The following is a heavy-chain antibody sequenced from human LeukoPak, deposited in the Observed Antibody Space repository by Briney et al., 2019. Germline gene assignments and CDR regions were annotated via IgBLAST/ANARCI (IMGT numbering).Heavy chain of an antibody. J-gene: IGHJ6*03. D-gene: IGHD2-2*03. CDR1: GFTFSSYW. V-gene: IGHV3-7*01. Sequence: GGSLRLSCAASGFTFSSYWMSWVRQAPGKGLEWVANIKQDGSEIFYVDSVKGRFTISRDNAKNSLYLQMNSLRAEDTAVYYCARDGWGYYYYMDVWGKGTTVTVSS. CDR3: ARDGWGYYYYMDV. CDR2: IKQDGSEI.